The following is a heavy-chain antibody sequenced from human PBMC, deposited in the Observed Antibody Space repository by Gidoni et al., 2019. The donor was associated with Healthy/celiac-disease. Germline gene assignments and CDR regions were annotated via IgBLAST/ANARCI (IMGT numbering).Heavy chain of an antibody. V-gene: IGHV3-21*01. CDR2: ISSSSSYI. CDR3: ARDRRVGVVVTAPTDY. CDR1: GFTFSSYS. J-gene: IGHJ4*02. Sequence: EVQLVESGGGLVKPGGSLRLSCAASGFTFSSYSMNWVSSISSSSSYIYYADSVKGRFTISRDNAKNSLYLQMNSLRAEDTAVYYCARDRRVGVVVTAPTDYWGQGTLVTVSS. D-gene: IGHD2-21*02.